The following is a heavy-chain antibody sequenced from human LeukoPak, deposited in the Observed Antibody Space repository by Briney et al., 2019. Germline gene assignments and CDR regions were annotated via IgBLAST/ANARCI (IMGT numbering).Heavy chain of an antibody. CDR3: ARVMPGSWYFD. CDR2: IYSGGST. CDR1: GFTVSSNY. Sequence: PGGSLRLSCAASGFTVSSNYMSWVRQAPGKGLEWVSVIYSGGSTYYADSVKGRFTISRDNSKNTLYLQMNSLRGEDTAVYYCARVMPGSWYFDWGQGTLVTVSS. V-gene: IGHV3-53*01. D-gene: IGHD6-13*01. J-gene: IGHJ4*02.